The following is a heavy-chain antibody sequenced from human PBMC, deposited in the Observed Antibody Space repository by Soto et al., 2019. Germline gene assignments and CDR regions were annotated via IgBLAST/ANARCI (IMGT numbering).Heavy chain of an antibody. CDR3: ARDRLPGVAGMDYYYYMDV. J-gene: IGHJ6*03. CDR1: GGSISSSSYY. CDR2: IYYSGST. Sequence: SETLSLTCTVSGGSISSSSYYWGWIRQPPGKGLEWIGSIYYSGSTYYNPSLKSRVTISVDTPKNQFSLKLSSVTAADTAVYYCARDRLPGVAGMDYYYYMDVWGKGTTVTVSS. D-gene: IGHD6-19*01. V-gene: IGHV4-39*07.